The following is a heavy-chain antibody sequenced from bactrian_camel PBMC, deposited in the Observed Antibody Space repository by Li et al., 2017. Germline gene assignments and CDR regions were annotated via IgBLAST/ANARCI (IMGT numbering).Heavy chain of an antibody. J-gene: IGHJ4*01. D-gene: IGHD1*01. CDR2: IDSGGVT. CDR1: GYSSHSHC. Sequence: HVQLVESGGGSVQPGGSLRLSCVVSGYSSHSHCMGWFRQAPGKEREGVAAIDSGGVTSYIDSVKGRFIISKNYAENTLYLQLNSLKTEDTAMYYCARGLGRVDYWGQGTQVTVS. CDR3: ARGLGRVDY. V-gene: IGHV3S53*01.